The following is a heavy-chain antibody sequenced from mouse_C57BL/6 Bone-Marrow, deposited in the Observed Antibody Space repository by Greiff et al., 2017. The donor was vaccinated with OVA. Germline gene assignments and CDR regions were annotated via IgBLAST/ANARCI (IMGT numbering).Heavy chain of an antibody. CDR1: GYTFTDYE. CDR3: TAPLYGSSYGFAY. D-gene: IGHD1-1*01. V-gene: IGHV1-15*01. J-gene: IGHJ3*01. Sequence: QVQLQQSGAELVRPGASVTLSCKASGYTFTDYEMHWVKQTPVHGLEWIGAIDPETGGTAYNQKFKGKAILTADKSSSTAYMELRSLTSEDSAVYYCTAPLYGSSYGFAYWGQGTLVTVSA. CDR2: IDPETGGT.